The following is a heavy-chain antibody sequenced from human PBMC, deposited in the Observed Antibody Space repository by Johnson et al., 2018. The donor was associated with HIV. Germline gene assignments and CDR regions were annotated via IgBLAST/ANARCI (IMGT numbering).Heavy chain of an antibody. CDR1: GFTFDDYA. Sequence: VQLVESGGGLVQPGRSLRLSCAASGFTFDDYAMHWVRQAPGKGLEWVSGISWNSGSIGYADSVKGRFTISRDNSKNTLYLQMNSLRAEDTAVYYCAKGGVLAAGTEGYAFDIWGQGTMVIVSS. CDR2: ISWNSGSI. CDR3: AKGGVLAAGTEGYAFDI. D-gene: IGHD6-13*01. V-gene: IGHV3-9*01. J-gene: IGHJ3*02.